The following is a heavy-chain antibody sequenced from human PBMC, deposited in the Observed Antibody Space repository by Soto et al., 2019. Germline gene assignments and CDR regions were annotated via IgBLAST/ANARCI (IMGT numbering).Heavy chain of an antibody. V-gene: IGHV3-21*01. J-gene: IGHJ4*02. CDR1: GFTFSSYS. Sequence: GGSLRLSCAASGFTFSSYSMNWVRQAPGKGLEWVSSISSSSSYIYYADSVKGRFTISRDNAKNSLYLQMNSLRAEDTAVYYCARDRFLVVVVTAAMDYWGQGTLVTAPQ. D-gene: IGHD2-2*01. CDR3: ARDRFLVVVVTAAMDY. CDR2: ISSSSSYI.